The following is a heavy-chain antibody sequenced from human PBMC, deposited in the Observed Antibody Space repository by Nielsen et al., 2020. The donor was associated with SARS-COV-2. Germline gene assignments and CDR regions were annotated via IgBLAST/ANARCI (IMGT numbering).Heavy chain of an antibody. D-gene: IGHD2-2*01. J-gene: IGHJ3*02. CDR3: ASGQLLLLYAFDI. Sequence: SETLSLTCTVSGGSISSYYWSWIRQPPGKGLEWIGYIYYSGSTYYNPSLKSRVTISVDTSKNQFSLKLSSVTAADTAVYYCASGQLLLLYAFDIWGQGTMVTVSS. CDR1: GGSISSYY. V-gene: IGHV4-59*08. CDR2: IYYSGST.